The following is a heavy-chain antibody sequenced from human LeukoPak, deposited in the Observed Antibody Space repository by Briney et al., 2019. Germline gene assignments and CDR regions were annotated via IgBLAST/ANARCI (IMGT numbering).Heavy chain of an antibody. D-gene: IGHD6-13*01. J-gene: IGHJ4*02. V-gene: IGHV3-23*01. Sequence: ETLSLTCAVYGGSFSGYYWSWVRQAPGKGLEWVSAISGSGGSTYYADSVKGRFTISRDNSKNTLYLQMNSLRAEDTAVYYCAKDVSIAAAFDYWGQGTLVTVSS. CDR2: ISGSGGST. CDR1: GGSFSGYY. CDR3: AKDVSIAAAFDY.